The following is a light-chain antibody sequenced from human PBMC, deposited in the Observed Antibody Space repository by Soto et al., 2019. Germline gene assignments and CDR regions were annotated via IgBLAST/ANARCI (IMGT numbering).Light chain of an antibody. V-gene: IGLV1-40*01. Sequence: QSVLTQPPSVSGAPGQSVTISCTGSSSNIGAGSDVHWYQQLPGTAPKLLIYGNSNRPSGVPDRFSGSKSGTSASLAITGLQAEDEADYYCPSYDSSLSAVYVFVTGTTLTVL. CDR1: SSNIGAGSD. CDR2: GNS. CDR3: PSYDSSLSAVYV. J-gene: IGLJ1*01.